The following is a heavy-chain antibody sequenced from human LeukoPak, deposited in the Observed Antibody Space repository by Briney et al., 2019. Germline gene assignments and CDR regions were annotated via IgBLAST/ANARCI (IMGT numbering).Heavy chain of an antibody. V-gene: IGHV3-30-3*01. Sequence: PGRSLRLSCAASGFTFSSYAMHWVRQAPGKGLEWVAVISYDGSNKYYADSVKGRFTISRDNSKNTLYLRMNSLRAEDTAVYYCARVLYSGSYFDYWGQGTLVTVSS. D-gene: IGHD1-26*01. CDR3: ARVLYSGSYFDY. CDR1: GFTFSSYA. CDR2: ISYDGSNK. J-gene: IGHJ4*02.